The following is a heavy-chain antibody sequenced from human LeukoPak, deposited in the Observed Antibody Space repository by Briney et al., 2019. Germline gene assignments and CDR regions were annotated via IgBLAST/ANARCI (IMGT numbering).Heavy chain of an antibody. D-gene: IGHD1-26*01. CDR1: GGSFYGYY. J-gene: IGHJ3*02. Sequence: SETLSLTCAVYGGSFYGYYWIWIRQPPGQGREWCGYIYYSGSTNYNLSLKSRVTISVDTSKNQFSLKLSSVTAADTAVYYCARWDLWSHDAFDMGGQGTMVTVSS. CDR3: ARWDLWSHDAFDM. CDR2: IYYSGST. V-gene: IGHV4-59*01.